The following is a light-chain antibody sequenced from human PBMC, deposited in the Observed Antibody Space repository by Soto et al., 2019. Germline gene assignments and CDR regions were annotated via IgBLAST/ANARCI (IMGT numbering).Light chain of an antibody. CDR3: QQYNSYSRT. Sequence: DIQMTQSPSTLSASVGDRVTITCRASQSISSRLAWYQQKPGKAPKLLIYKASTLESGVPSRFSGSGSGAEFTLTIAGLQPDDFAIYYCQQYNSYSRTFGQGTKVEIK. CDR1: QSISSR. V-gene: IGKV1-5*03. J-gene: IGKJ1*01. CDR2: KAS.